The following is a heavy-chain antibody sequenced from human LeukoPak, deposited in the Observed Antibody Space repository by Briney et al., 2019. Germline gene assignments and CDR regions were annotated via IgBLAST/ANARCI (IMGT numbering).Heavy chain of an antibody. V-gene: IGHV4-34*01. D-gene: IGHD2-15*01. Sequence: PSETLSLTCAVYGGSFSGYYWSWIRQPPGKGLEWIGEINHSGSTNYNPSLKSRVTISVDTSKNQFSLKLSSVTAADTAVYYCASSILGYCSGSSCYPHYWGQGTLVTVSS. CDR2: INHSGST. CDR3: ASSILGYCSGSSCYPHY. J-gene: IGHJ4*02. CDR1: GGSFSGYY.